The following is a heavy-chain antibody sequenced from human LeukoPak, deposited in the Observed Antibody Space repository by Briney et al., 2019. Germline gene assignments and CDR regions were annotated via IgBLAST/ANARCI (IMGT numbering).Heavy chain of an antibody. CDR2: ISSSSSYI. Sequence: GGSLRLSCAASGFTFSSYSMNWVRQAPGKGLEWVSSISSSSSYIHYADSVKGRFTISRDNAKNSLYLQMNSLRAEDTAVYYCARALDQDCSSTSCYTAPGNYYMDVWGKGTTVTVSS. CDR1: GFTFSSYS. D-gene: IGHD2-2*02. V-gene: IGHV3-21*01. CDR3: ARALDQDCSSTSCYTAPGNYYMDV. J-gene: IGHJ6*03.